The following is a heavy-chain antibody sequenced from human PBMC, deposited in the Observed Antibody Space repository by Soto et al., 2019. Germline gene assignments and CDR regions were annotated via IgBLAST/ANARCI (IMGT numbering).Heavy chain of an antibody. V-gene: IGHV1-18*01. CDR2: ISAYNGNT. D-gene: IGHD3-10*01. CDR1: GYTFTNFG. CDR3: ARDLSGNWFDP. Sequence: GASVKVSCKASGYTFTNFGISWVRQAPGQGLEWMGWISAYNGNTNYAQKFQGRVTMTTDTSTSTAYMEVRSLRFDDTAVYYCARDLSGNWFDPWGQGTLVTVSS. J-gene: IGHJ5*02.